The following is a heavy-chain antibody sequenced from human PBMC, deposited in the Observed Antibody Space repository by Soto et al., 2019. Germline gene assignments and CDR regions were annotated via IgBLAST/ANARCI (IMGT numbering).Heavy chain of an antibody. V-gene: IGHV3-72*01. CDR1: GFTFSDHY. CDR2: SKNKADRYTT. J-gene: IGHJ4*02. Sequence: EVQLVESGGGLVQPGGSLRLSCAASGFTFSDHYMDWVRQAPGKGLEWVGRSKNKADRYTTEYAASVKGRFTISRDGSQTALFRQMNSLKTEDAAVYYCTVWGSGNDFGAAWGQGILVTVSS. D-gene: IGHD3-10*01. CDR3: TVWGSGNDFGAA.